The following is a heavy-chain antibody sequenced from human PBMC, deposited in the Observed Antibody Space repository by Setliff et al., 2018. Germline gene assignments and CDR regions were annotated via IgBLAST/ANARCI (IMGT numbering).Heavy chain of an antibody. V-gene: IGHV1-18*01. CDR1: GYTFTSYG. CDR3: ARDRYCGYLYYYYYYMDV. D-gene: IGHD2-21*01. Sequence: ASVKVSCKASGYTFTSYGISWVRQAPGQGLEWMGWISAYNGNTNYAQKLQGRVTMTTDTSTSTAYMELRSLRSDDTAVYYCARDRYCGYLYYYYYYMDVWGKGTTVTVSS. CDR2: ISAYNGNT. J-gene: IGHJ6*03.